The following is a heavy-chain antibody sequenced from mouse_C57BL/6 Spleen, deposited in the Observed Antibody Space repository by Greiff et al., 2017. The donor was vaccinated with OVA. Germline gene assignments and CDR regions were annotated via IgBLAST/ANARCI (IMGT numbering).Heavy chain of an antibody. D-gene: IGHD2-4*01. CDR3: VRPYDYDGLWFAY. V-gene: IGHV10-1*01. Sequence: DVQLVESGGGLVQPKGSLKLSCAASGFSFNPYAMNWVRQAPGKGLEWVARIRSKSNNYATYYADSVKDRFTISRDDSESMLYLQMNNLKTEDTAMYYCVRPYDYDGLWFAYWGQGTLVTVSA. CDR2: IRSKSNNYAT. J-gene: IGHJ3*01. CDR1: GFSFNPYA.